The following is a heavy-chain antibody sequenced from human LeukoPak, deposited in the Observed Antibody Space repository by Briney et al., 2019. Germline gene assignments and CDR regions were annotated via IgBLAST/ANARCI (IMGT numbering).Heavy chain of an antibody. Sequence: GASLRLSCAASGFTFSTYAMNWVRQAPGKGLEWVSGTCGGGRTPYYADSVKGRFTISRDNSKNTLYLQMNSLRAEDTAVYYCAKDLRICPHKYDSSSHPFDYWGQGILVIVSS. CDR3: AKDLRICPHKYDSSSHPFDY. CDR2: TCGGGRTP. J-gene: IGHJ4*02. V-gene: IGHV3-23*01. CDR1: GFTFSTYA. D-gene: IGHD6-6*01.